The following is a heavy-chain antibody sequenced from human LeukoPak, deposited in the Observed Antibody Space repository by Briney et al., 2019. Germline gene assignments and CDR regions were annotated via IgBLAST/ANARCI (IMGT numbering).Heavy chain of an antibody. CDR2: ISGSGGST. V-gene: IGHV3-23*01. CDR3: AKDRLWSGYFPEFDY. J-gene: IGHJ4*02. D-gene: IGHD3-3*01. CDR1: GFTFSSYA. Sequence: GGSLRLSCAASGFTFSSYAMSWVRQAPGKGLEWVSAISGSGGSTYYADSVKGRFTISRDNSKNTLYLQMNRLRAQDTAVYYCAKDRLWSGYFPEFDYWGQGTLVTVSS.